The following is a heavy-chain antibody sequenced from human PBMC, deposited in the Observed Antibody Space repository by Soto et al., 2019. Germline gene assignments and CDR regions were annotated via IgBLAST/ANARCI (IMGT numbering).Heavy chain of an antibody. CDR1: GYTFTSYY. V-gene: IGHV1-46*01. Sequence: ASVKVSCKASGYTFTSYYMHWVRQAPGQGLEWMGIINPSGGSTSYAQKFQGRVTMTRDTSTSTVYMELSSLRSEDTAVYYCARDCFISTSCYAVWFDPWGQGTLVTVSS. CDR2: INPSGGST. CDR3: ARDCFISTSCYAVWFDP. J-gene: IGHJ5*02. D-gene: IGHD2-2*01.